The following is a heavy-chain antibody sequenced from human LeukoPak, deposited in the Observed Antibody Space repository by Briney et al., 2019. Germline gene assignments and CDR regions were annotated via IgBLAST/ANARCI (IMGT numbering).Heavy chain of an antibody. CDR3: ARGYYDSSGYYQTHFDY. CDR1: GYSFTSYW. Sequence: GESLKTSCKGSGYSFTSYWIGWVRQMPGKGLEWMGIIYPGDSDTRYSPSFQGQVTISADKSISTAYLQWSSLKASDTAMYYCARGYYDSSGYYQTHFDYWGQGTLVTVSS. J-gene: IGHJ4*02. V-gene: IGHV5-51*01. CDR2: IYPGDSDT. D-gene: IGHD3-22*01.